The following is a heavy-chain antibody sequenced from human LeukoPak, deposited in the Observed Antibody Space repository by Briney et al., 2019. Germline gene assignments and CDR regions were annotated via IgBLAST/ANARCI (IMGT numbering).Heavy chain of an antibody. CDR2: ISGSGTNT. CDR3: AKGTYDSRGHFDY. CDR1: GFTFSSYA. Sequence: GGSLRLSCAASGFTFSSYAMTWVRQAPGKGLEWVSGISGSGTNTYYADSVKGRFTISRDNSGNTLYLQMNSLRAEDTAAYYCAKGTYDSRGHFDYWGQGTLVSVSS. V-gene: IGHV3-23*01. D-gene: IGHD3-22*01. J-gene: IGHJ4*02.